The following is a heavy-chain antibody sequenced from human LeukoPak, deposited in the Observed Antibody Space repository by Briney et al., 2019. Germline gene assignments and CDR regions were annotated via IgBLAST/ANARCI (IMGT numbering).Heavy chain of an antibody. CDR2: TYYRSKWYN. CDR1: GDSASSNSAA. J-gene: IGHJ5*02. D-gene: IGHD6-13*01. Sequence: SRTLSLTRAISGDSASSNSAAWNWIRQSPSRGLEWLGRTYYRSKWYNDYAVSVKSRITINTDTSKNQFSLQLNSVTPEDTAVYYCARGRLGSSWSEGGNWFDPWGQGSLVTVSS. V-gene: IGHV6-1*01. CDR3: ARGRLGSSWSEGGNWFDP.